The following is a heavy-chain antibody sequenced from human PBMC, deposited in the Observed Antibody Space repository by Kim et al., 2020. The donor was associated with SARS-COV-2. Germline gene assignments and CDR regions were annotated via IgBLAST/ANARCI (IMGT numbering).Heavy chain of an antibody. J-gene: IGHJ4*02. CDR2: IYYSGST. D-gene: IGHD4-17*01. V-gene: IGHV4-39*01. Sequence: SETLSLTCTVSGGSISSSSYYWGWIRQPPGKGLEWIGSIYYSGSTYYNPSLKSRVTISVDTSKNQFSLKLSSVTAADTAVYYCARDYGGNHAEFDYWGQGTLVTVSS. CDR1: GGSISSSSYY. CDR3: ARDYGGNHAEFDY.